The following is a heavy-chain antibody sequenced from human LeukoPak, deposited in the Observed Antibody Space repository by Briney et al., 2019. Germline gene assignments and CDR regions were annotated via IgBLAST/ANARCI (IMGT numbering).Heavy chain of an antibody. CDR2: ISSSSTTI. CDR3: ASLPRMDV. CDR1: GFTFSSYN. J-gene: IGHJ6*02. Sequence: GTLTLSCAASGFTFSSYNRNWVRQAPGKGLEWVSYISSSSTTIYYADSVKGRFTISRDNAKNSLYLQMNSRRDEGTAVYYCASLPRMDVWGQGTTVTVSS. V-gene: IGHV3-48*02.